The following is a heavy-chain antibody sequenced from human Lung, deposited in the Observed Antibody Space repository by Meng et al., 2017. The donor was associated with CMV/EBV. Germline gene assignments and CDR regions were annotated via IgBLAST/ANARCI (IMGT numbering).Heavy chain of an antibody. J-gene: IGHJ6*02. CDR1: GFIFSSYA. V-gene: IGHV3-23*03. CDR3: AKEYDFWSGSSHYYYYYGMDV. D-gene: IGHD3-3*01. CDR2: IYSGGSST. Sequence: GESLDISCAASGFIFSSYAMSWVRQAPGKGLEWVSVIYSGGSSTYYADSVKGRFTISRDNSKNTMYLQMNSIRAEDTAVYYCAKEYDFWSGSSHYYYYYGMDVWGQGTTVTVSS.